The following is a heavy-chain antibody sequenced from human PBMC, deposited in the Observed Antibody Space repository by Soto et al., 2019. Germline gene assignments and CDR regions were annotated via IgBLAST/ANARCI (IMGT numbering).Heavy chain of an antibody. J-gene: IGHJ4*02. CDR3: ARQVVVGDFWSGYYDY. V-gene: IGHV4-59*08. CDR1: GGSISSYY. D-gene: IGHD3-3*01. Sequence: SATLSLTCTVSGGSISSYYWSWIRQPPGKGLEWIGYIYYSGSTNYNPSLKSRVTISVDTSKNQFSLKLSSVTAADTAVYYCARQVVVGDFWSGYYDYWGQGTLVTVSS. CDR2: IYYSGST.